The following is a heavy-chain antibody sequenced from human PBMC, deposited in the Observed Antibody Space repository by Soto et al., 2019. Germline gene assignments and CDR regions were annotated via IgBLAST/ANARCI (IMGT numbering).Heavy chain of an antibody. CDR2: ISYDGSNK. V-gene: IGHV3-30-3*01. J-gene: IGHJ4*02. CDR1: GFTFSSYA. Sequence: PGGSLRLSCAASGFTFSSYAMHWVRQAPGKGLEWVAVISYDGSNKYYADSVKGRFTISRDNSKNTLYLQMNSLRAEDTAVYYCVRDLGDYPTGEPAYWGQGSLVTVSS. CDR3: VRDLGDYPTGEPAY. D-gene: IGHD4-17*01.